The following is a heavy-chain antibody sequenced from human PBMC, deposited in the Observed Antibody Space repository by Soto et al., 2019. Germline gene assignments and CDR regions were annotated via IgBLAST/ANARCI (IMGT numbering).Heavy chain of an antibody. V-gene: IGHV3-30-3*01. Sequence: GGSLRLSCAASGFTFSSYAMHWVRQAPGKGLEWVAVISYDGSNKYYADSVKGRFTISRDNSKNTLYLQMNSLRAEDTAVYYCASEGVTGTRGVFDYWGQGTLVTVSS. CDR1: GFTFSSYA. CDR3: ASEGVTGTRGVFDY. J-gene: IGHJ4*02. CDR2: ISYDGSNK. D-gene: IGHD1-20*01.